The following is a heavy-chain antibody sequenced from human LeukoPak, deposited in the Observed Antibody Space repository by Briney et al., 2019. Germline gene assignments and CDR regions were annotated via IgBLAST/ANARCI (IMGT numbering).Heavy chain of an antibody. J-gene: IGHJ1*01. D-gene: IGHD3-22*01. CDR3: ARGANYYDSSGYYPVPEYFQH. Sequence: ASVKVSCKASGGTFSSYAISWVRQAPGQGLEWMGGIIPILGTANYAQKFQGRVTITTDESTSTAYMELSSLRSEDTAVYYCARGANYYDSSGYYPVPEYFQHWGQGTLVTVSS. V-gene: IGHV1-69*05. CDR2: IIPILGTA. CDR1: GGTFSSYA.